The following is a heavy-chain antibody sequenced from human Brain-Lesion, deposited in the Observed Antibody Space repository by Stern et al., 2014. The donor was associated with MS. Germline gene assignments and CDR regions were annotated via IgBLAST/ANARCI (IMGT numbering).Heavy chain of an antibody. Sequence: VQLVESGGGVAQPGRSLRLACAPSGLTLSGYAMHWVRQAPGKGLEWVAGTSFDGSKKYYADSVKGRFTLSRDKSNNTLYLQVNSLRAEDTAVYYCARENGYYDSSTFPPHFDYWGQGTLVTVSS. D-gene: IGHD3-22*01. CDR1: GLTLSGYA. CDR3: ARENGYYDSSTFPPHFDY. J-gene: IGHJ4*02. V-gene: IGHV3-30*01. CDR2: TSFDGSKK.